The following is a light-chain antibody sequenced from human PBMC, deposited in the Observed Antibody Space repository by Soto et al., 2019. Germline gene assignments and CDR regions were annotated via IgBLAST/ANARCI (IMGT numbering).Light chain of an antibody. Sequence: QSALTQPASVSGSPGQSITISCTGASSDVGDYNFVSWYQHHPGKAPKLMIYDVSKRPSGVSNRFSGSKSGNTASLTISGLQAEDEADYYCSSYTSSSTLVVFGGGTKLTVL. CDR1: SSDVGDYNF. V-gene: IGLV2-14*03. J-gene: IGLJ2*01. CDR2: DVS. CDR3: SSYTSSSTLVV.